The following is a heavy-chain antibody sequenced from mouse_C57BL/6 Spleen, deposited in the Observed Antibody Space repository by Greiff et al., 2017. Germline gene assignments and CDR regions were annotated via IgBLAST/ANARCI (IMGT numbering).Heavy chain of an antibody. CDR3: AGYSPRWYFDV. Sequence: VMLVESGPGLVQPSQSLSITCTVSGFSLTSYGVHWVRQSPGKGLEWLGVIWSGGSTDYNAAFISSLSISTDNSKSQVFFKMNSLQADDTAIYYCAGYSPRWYFDVWGTGTTVTVSS. J-gene: IGHJ1*03. V-gene: IGHV2-2*01. CDR1: GFSLTSYG. D-gene: IGHD2-12*01. CDR2: IWSGGST.